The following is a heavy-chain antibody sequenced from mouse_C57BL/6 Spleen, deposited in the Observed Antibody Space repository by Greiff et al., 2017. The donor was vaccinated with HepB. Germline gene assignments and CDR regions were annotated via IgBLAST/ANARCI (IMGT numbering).Heavy chain of an antibody. CDR1: GYTFTSYW. Sequence: QVQLKQSGAELAKPGASVKLSCKASGYTFTSYWMHWVKQRPGQGLEWIGYINPSSGYTKYNQKFKDKATLTADKSSSTAYMQLSSLTYEDSAVYYCARGLGWYYYAMDYWGQGTSVTVSS. CDR3: ARGLGWYYYAMDY. V-gene: IGHV1-7*01. D-gene: IGHD2-3*01. CDR2: INPSSGYT. J-gene: IGHJ4*01.